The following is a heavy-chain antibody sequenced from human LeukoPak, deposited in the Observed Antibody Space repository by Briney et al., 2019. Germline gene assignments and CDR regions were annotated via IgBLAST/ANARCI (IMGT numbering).Heavy chain of an antibody. D-gene: IGHD3-16*01. J-gene: IGHJ6*03. Sequence: SETLSLTCAVSGDSITSAFHWGWVRQPPGKGLEWIGSISHSGTTYYAPSFKSRLTISLDPSKNQFSLKLSSVTAADTAVYYCARDMNYMDVWGKGTTVTVSS. CDR3: ARDMNYMDV. CDR1: GDSITSAFH. CDR2: ISHSGTT. V-gene: IGHV4-38-2*02.